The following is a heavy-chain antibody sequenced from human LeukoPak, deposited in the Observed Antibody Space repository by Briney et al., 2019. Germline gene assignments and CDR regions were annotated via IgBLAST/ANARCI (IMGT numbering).Heavy chain of an antibody. CDR2: LYSSGST. CDR3: ARVGEYSYVYYYFDY. J-gene: IGHJ4*02. Sequence: PSETLPLTCTVSGDSISSGSSYWSWIRQPAGKGLEWIGRLYSSGSTNYNPSLKSRVTISVDTSKNQFSLKLTSVTAADTAVYYCARVGEYSYVYYYFDYWGQGTLVTVSS. V-gene: IGHV4-61*02. CDR1: GDSISSGSSY. D-gene: IGHD5-18*01.